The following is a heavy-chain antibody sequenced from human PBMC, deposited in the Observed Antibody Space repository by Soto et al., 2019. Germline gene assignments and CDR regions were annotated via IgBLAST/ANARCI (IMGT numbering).Heavy chain of an antibody. V-gene: IGHV1-46*01. CDR1: GYTFTSYY. Sequence: QVQLVQSGAEVKKPGASVKVSCKASGYTFTSYYMHWVRQAPGQGLEWMGIINPSGGSTSYAQKFQGRVTMTRDTSTSTVYMELSSLRSEDTAVYYCARVPNPSRVRGGVTYYGMDVWGQGTTVTVSS. CDR3: ARVPNPSRVRGGVTYYGMDV. D-gene: IGHD3-10*01. CDR2: INPSGGST. J-gene: IGHJ6*02.